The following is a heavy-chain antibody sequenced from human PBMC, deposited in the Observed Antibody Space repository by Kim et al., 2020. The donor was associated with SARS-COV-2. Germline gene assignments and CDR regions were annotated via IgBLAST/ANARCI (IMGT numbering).Heavy chain of an antibody. V-gene: IGHV1-46*01. J-gene: IGHJ6*02. Sequence: ASVKVSCKASGYTFTSYYMHWVRQAPGQGLEWMGIINPSGGSTSYAQKFQGRVTMTRDTSTSTVYMELSSLRSEDMAVYYCARDPGYGIAAAGTVGPPRVIIPGNYYGMDVWGQGTTVTVSS. CDR3: ARDPGYGIAAAGTVGPPRVIIPGNYYGMDV. D-gene: IGHD6-13*01. CDR1: GYTFTSYY. CDR2: INPSGGST.